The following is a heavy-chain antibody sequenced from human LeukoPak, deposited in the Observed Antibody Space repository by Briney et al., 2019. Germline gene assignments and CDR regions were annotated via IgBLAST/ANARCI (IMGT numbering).Heavy chain of an antibody. V-gene: IGHV1-69*13. CDR2: IIPIFGTA. CDR1: GGTFSSYA. Sequence: ASVKVSCTASGGTFSSYAISWVRQAPGQGLEWMGGIIPIFGTANYAQKFQGRVTITADESTSTAYMELSSLRSEDTAVYYCARVEEMAIIGYYFDYWGQGTLVTVSS. CDR3: ARVEEMAIIGYYFDY. J-gene: IGHJ4*02. D-gene: IGHD5-24*01.